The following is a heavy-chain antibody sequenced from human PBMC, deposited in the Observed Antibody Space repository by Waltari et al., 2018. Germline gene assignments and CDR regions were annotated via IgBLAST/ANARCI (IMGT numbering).Heavy chain of an antibody. CDR3: ARDSSDCLWFGEFTNWFDP. CDR1: GFTFSSYG. CDR2: IWYDGSNK. Sequence: QVQLVASGGGVVQPGMSLRLSCAASGFTFSSYGVPCVRQAPGKGLEWVAVIWYDGSNKYYADSVKGRFTISRDNSKNTLYLQMNSLRAEDTAVYYCARDSSDCLWFGEFTNWFDPWGQGTLVTVSS. D-gene: IGHD3-10*01. V-gene: IGHV3-33*01. J-gene: IGHJ5*02.